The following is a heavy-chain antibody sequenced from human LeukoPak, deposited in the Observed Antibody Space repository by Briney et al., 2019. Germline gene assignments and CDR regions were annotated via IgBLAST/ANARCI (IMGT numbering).Heavy chain of an antibody. Sequence: SVKVSCKASGGTFSSYAISWVRQAPGQGLEWMGGIIPIFGTANYAQKFQGRVTITADESTSTAYMELSSLRSEDTAVYYCARSNYYGSGRLDYWGQGTLVTVSS. J-gene: IGHJ4*02. D-gene: IGHD3-10*01. V-gene: IGHV1-69*13. CDR1: GGTFSSYA. CDR3: ARSNYYGSGRLDY. CDR2: IIPIFGTA.